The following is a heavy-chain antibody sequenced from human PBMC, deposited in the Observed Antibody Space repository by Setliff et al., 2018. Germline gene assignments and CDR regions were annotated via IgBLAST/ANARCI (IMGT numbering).Heavy chain of an antibody. CDR2: IKGKTDGLAT. Sequence: GGSVRLSCAASGFTFSNAWMNWVRQAPGKGLEWVGRIKGKTDGLATDYAAPVKGRFTISRDDSTNKLYLQMNSLKTEDTAVYYCTTDPSATFGGVIGAAFDMWGQGTMVTVSS. CDR3: TTDPSATFGGVIGAAFDM. CDR1: GFTFSNAW. D-gene: IGHD3-16*01. V-gene: IGHV3-15*07. J-gene: IGHJ3*02.